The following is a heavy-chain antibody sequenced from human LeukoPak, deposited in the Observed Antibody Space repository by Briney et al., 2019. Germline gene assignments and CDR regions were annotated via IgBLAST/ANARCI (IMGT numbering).Heavy chain of an antibody. V-gene: IGHV3-11*03. Sequence: GGSLRLSCAASGFTFSDYYMSWIRQAPGKGLEWVSYISSSSTYTNYADSVKGRFTIYRDNAKNSLYLQMNSLRAEDTAVYYCATSADTALDFDYWGQGTLVTVSS. CDR3: ATSADTALDFDY. CDR1: GFTFSDYY. CDR2: ISSSSTYT. J-gene: IGHJ4*02. D-gene: IGHD5-18*01.